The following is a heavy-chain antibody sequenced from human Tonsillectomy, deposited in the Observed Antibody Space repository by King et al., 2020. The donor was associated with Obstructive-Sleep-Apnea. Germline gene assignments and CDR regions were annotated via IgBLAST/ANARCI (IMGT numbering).Heavy chain of an antibody. CDR3: TRWGDFWSGYGY. CDR1: GGSFSGYY. Sequence: VQLQQWGAGLLKPSETLSLTGAVYGGSFSGYYGSWIRQPPGKGLYWIWESNLSGSTNYNPSLKSRVTISLYTAKNQLSLKLSSVTAADTAVYYCTRWGDFWSGYGYWGQGTLVTVSS. J-gene: IGHJ4*02. D-gene: IGHD3-3*01. CDR2: SNLSGST. V-gene: IGHV4-34*01.